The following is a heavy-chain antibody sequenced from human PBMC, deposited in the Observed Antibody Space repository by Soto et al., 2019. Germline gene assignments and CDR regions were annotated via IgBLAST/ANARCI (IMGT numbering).Heavy chain of an antibody. V-gene: IGHV3-23*01. J-gene: IGHJ4*02. CDR3: TKIYYFDS. Sequence: VQLLESGGGLVQPGGSLRLSCAASGFTFSNYAMSWVRQAPGKALEWVSSINIVGGNTNYADSVRGRFTMSRADSKNTFLLQMTSLRAEDTAIYYCTKIYYFDSWPQGTLITVSS. CDR2: INIVGGNT. CDR1: GFTFSNYA.